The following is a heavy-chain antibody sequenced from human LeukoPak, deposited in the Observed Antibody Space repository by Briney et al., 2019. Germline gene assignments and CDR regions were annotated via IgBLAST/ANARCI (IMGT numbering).Heavy chain of an antibody. CDR1: GYTFTNFD. CDR3: ARDLTGTTQAFDY. Sequence: ASVKVSCKASGYTFTNFDINWVRQATGQGLEWMGWMNPNTGNAGYAQKFQDRVTITWDASISTAYMELSSLRSEDTAVYYCARDLTGTTQAFDYWGQGTLVTVSS. D-gene: IGHD1-20*01. J-gene: IGHJ4*02. CDR2: MNPNTGNA. V-gene: IGHV1-8*03.